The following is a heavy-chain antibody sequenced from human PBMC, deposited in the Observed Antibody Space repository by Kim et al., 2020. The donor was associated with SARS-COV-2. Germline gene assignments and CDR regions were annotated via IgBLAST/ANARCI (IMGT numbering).Heavy chain of an antibody. CDR2: IYYSGST. D-gene: IGHD3-9*01. J-gene: IGHJ4*02. Sequence: SETLSLTCTVSGGSISSYYWSWIRQPPGKGLEWIGYIYYSGSTNYNPSLKSRVTISVDTSKNQFSLKLSSVTAADTAVYYCARGRGLRRYFDWAHGEMDYWGQGTLVTVSS. CDR1: GGSISSYY. V-gene: IGHV4-59*01. CDR3: ARGRGLRRYFDWAHGEMDY.